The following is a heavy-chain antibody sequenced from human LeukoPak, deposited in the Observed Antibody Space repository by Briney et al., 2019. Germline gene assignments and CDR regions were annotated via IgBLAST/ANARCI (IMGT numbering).Heavy chain of an antibody. CDR3: ARDLGAAAGIDY. Sequence: SETLSLTCTVSGGSISSYYWSWIRQPPGKGLEWIGYIYYSGSTNYNPSLKSRVTISVDASKNQFSLKLSSVTAADTAVYYCARDLGAAAGIDYWGQGTLVTVSS. V-gene: IGHV4-59*01. CDR2: IYYSGST. D-gene: IGHD6-13*01. CDR1: GGSISSYY. J-gene: IGHJ4*02.